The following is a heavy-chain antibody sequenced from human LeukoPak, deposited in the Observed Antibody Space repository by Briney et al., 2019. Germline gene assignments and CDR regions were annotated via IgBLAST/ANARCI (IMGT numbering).Heavy chain of an antibody. CDR1: GFTFSSSS. J-gene: IGHJ4*02. CDR3: ARDLGAISWSVFDY. CDR2: ISSSSTTI. V-gene: IGHV3-48*02. Sequence: GGSLRLSCAASGFTFSSSSMNWVRQAPGKGLEWVSFISSSSTTIYYADSVKGRFTISRDNAKNSLYLQMNSLRDEDTAVYYCARDLGAISWSVFDYWGQGTLVTVSS. D-gene: IGHD6-13*01.